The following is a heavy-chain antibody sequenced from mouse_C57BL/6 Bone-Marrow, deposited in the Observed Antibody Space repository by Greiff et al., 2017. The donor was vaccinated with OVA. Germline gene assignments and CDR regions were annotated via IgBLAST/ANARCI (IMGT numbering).Heavy chain of an antibody. CDR3: ARNIRLPPFAY. D-gene: IGHD2-2*01. Sequence: VRLQQSGPELVKPGASVKISCKASGYAFSSSWMNWVKQRPGQGLEWIGRIYPGDGDTNYNGKFKGKATLTADKSSSTAYMQLSSLTSEDSAVYFCARNIRLPPFAYWGQGTLVTVSA. CDR1: GYAFSSSW. V-gene: IGHV1-82*01. J-gene: IGHJ3*01. CDR2: IYPGDGDT.